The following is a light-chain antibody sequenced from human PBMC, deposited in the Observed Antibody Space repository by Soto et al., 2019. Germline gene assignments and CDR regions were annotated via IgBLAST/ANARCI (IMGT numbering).Light chain of an antibody. Sequence: QSVLTQPASVSGSPGQSITISCTGASSDVGDYNYVSWYQQHPGKAPKLMIYDVSNRPSGVSNRFSGSKSGNTASLTISGLQAEDEAFYHCSSHTSSGARVFGGGTKLTVL. CDR1: SSDVGDYNY. CDR3: SSHTSSGARV. CDR2: DVS. V-gene: IGLV2-14*01. J-gene: IGLJ3*02.